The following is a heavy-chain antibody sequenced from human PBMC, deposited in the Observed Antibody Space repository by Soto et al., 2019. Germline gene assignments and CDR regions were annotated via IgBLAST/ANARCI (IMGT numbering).Heavy chain of an antibody. D-gene: IGHD3-3*01. CDR2: IIPIFGTA. Sequence: QVQLVQSGAEVKKPGSSVKVSCKASGGTFSTYAISWVRQAPGQGLEWMGGIIPIFGTAKYAPKFQGRVTITADESTSTAYMELSSLRSEATAVYYCAREIFGVIISGGRDAFDIWGQGTMVTVSS. J-gene: IGHJ3*02. CDR3: AREIFGVIISGGRDAFDI. V-gene: IGHV1-69*01. CDR1: GGTFSTYA.